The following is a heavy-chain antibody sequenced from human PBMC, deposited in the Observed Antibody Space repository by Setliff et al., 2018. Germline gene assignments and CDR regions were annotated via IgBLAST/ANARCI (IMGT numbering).Heavy chain of an antibody. V-gene: IGHV1-46*03. CDR2: INPSGGLT. CDR3: ARDRFYNSWSGTSITAPHDAFDI. Sequence: VSCKASGYTLTNYYMHWVRQAPGQGLEWMGIINPSGGLTRYAQKFQGRVTMTRDTSTSTVYMEVISLGSEDTAVYFCARDRFYNSWSGTSITAPHDAFDIWGQGTMVTVSS. J-gene: IGHJ3*02. D-gene: IGHD3-3*01. CDR1: GYTLTNYY.